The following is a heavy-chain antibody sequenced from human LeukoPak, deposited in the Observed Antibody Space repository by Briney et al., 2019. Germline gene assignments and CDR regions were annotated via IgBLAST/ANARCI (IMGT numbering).Heavy chain of an antibody. CDR2: IKQNGSEK. J-gene: IGHJ4*02. D-gene: IGHD3-16*02. CDR1: GFTFSSYW. CDR3: AKDPTYDYVWGSYRYPDY. Sequence: PGGSLRLSCAASGFTFSSYWMSWVRQAPGKGLEWVANIKQNGSEKYYVDSVKGRFTISRDNSKNTLYLQMNSLRAEDTAVYYCAKDPTYDYVWGSYRYPDYWGQGTLVTVSS. V-gene: IGHV3-7*01.